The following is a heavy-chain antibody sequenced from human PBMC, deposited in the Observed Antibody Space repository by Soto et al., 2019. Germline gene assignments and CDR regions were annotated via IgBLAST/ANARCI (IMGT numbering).Heavy chain of an antibody. CDR3: AKDGAPRYCSRSSCHPAGAY. D-gene: IGHD2-15*01. CDR2: ISYDGSHK. CDR1: GFTFSNYG. V-gene: IGHV3-30*18. Sequence: QVQLVKSGGGVVQPGRSLRLSCAGSGFTFSNYGLHWVRQAPGKGLEWVAVISYDGSHKYYADSGKGRFTISRDNSNNMLYLQMDSLGAEDTAVYYCAKDGAPRYCSRSSCHPAGAYWGQGTLVTVSS. J-gene: IGHJ4*02.